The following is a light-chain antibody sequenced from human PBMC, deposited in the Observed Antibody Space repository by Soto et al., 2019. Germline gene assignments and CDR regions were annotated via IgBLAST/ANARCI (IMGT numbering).Light chain of an antibody. CDR1: SGSIASNY. J-gene: IGLJ3*02. CDR3: QSYDSYYQV. CDR2: EDN. Sequence: NFMLTQPHSVSESPGKTVTISCTRSSGSIASNYVQWYQQRPGSSPTTVIYEDNQRPSGVPDRFSGSIDSSSNSASLTISGLKTEDEADYFSQSYDSYYQVFGGGTQLSVL. V-gene: IGLV6-57*01.